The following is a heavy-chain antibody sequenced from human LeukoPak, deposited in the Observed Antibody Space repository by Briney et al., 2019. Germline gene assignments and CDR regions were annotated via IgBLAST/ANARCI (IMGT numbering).Heavy chain of an antibody. CDR3: ARMTSSWYPKYFDY. CDR1: GFTFSSYS. CDR2: ISSSSSTI. V-gene: IGHV3-48*01. J-gene: IGHJ4*02. D-gene: IGHD6-13*01. Sequence: HPGGSLRLSCAASGFTFSSYSMNWVRKAPGKGLEWVSYISSSSSTIYYADSVKGRFTISRDNAKNSLYLQMNSLRAEDAAVYYCARMTSSWYPKYFDYWGQGTLVTVSS.